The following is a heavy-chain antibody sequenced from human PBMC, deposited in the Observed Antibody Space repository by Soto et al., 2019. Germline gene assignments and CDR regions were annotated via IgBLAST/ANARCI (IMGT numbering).Heavy chain of an antibody. D-gene: IGHD3-16*01. CDR3: ARDGGSWSFDI. CDR2: IYTDGGT. CDR1: GFTFTNYY. J-gene: IGHJ3*02. V-gene: IGHV3-66*01. Sequence: PGGSLRLSCAASGFTFTNYYIAWVRQVPGKGLEWVSMIYTDGGTYYADSVKGRFTSSRDNSKNTAFLQMNSLRAEDTAIYYCARDGGSWSFDIWGQGTMVTVSS.